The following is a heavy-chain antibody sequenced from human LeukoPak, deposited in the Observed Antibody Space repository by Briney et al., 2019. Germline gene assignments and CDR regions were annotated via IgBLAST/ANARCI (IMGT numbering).Heavy chain of an antibody. D-gene: IGHD1-26*01. Sequence: GSSVNVSCKLSGYTLTELSMHGVRQAPGKGLEGMGGFDPEDGDTIYAQKFQGRVTMNEDTSTDTAYMELSSLRSEDTAVYYCATIRGWELRGFDYWGQGTLVTVSS. CDR2: FDPEDGDT. CDR3: ATIRGWELRGFDY. CDR1: GYTLTELS. V-gene: IGHV1-24*01. J-gene: IGHJ4*02.